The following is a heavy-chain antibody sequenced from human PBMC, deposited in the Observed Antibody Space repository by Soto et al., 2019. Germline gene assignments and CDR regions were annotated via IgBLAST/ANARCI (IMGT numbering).Heavy chain of an antibody. Sequence: VQLEESGGGLVQPGRSLRLSCAASGFTFSSYWMSWVRQAPGKGLEWVANIKQDGSDKYYVDSVKGRFTISRDNAKNSLYLQMNSLTAEDTAIYYCAKVKSLAGQEWGQGTLVTVSS. CDR3: AKVKSLAGQE. CDR2: IKQDGSDK. D-gene: IGHD6-6*01. CDR1: GFTFSSYW. J-gene: IGHJ4*02. V-gene: IGHV3-7*05.